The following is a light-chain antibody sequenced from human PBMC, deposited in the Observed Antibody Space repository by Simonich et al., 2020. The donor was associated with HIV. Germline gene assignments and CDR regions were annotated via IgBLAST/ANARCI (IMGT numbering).Light chain of an antibody. CDR2: WTS. J-gene: IGKJ2*01. CDR3: QQYYSTPYT. CDR1: QSVLYSSNNKNY. V-gene: IGKV4-1*01. Sequence: DIVMTQSPDSLAVSLGERATINCKSSQSVLYSSNNKNYLAWYQQKPRQPPRLLIYWTSTRESGVPDRFSGSGSGTDFTRTISSLQAEDVAVYYCQQYYSTPYTFGQGTKLEIK.